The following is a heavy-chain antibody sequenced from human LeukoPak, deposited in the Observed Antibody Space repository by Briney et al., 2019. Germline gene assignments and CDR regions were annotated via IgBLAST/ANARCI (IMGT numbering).Heavy chain of an antibody. CDR2: IIPIFGTA. D-gene: IGHD3-22*01. Sequence: WSSVKVSCKASGGTFSSYAISWVRQAPGQGLEWMGGIIPIFGTANYAQKLQGRVTITTDESTSTAYMELSSLRSEDTAVYYCARGLYYYDSSGYPTTAEYFQHWGQGTLVTVSS. CDR3: ARGLYYYDSSGYPTTAEYFQH. V-gene: IGHV1-69*05. CDR1: GGTFSSYA. J-gene: IGHJ1*01.